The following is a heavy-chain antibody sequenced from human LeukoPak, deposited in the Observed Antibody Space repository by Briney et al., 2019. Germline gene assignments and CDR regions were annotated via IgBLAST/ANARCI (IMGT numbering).Heavy chain of an antibody. V-gene: IGHV1-69*10. CDR2: STPVLGIP. Sequence: SVKVSCKASGVTFSTYAISWVRQAPGQGLEWMGRSTPVLGIPNYAQKFQGRVTITADISTTTAYMELSRLRSEDTAVYDCAREVSERGYSYGRYYFDYWGQGTLVTVSS. D-gene: IGHD5-18*01. CDR1: GVTFSTYA. J-gene: IGHJ4*02. CDR3: AREVSERGYSYGRYYFDY.